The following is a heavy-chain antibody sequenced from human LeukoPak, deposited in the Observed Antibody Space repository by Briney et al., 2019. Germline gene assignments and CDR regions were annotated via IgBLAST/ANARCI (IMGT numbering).Heavy chain of an antibody. CDR3: ARDRYSNWFDP. CDR1: GFTFSSYW. D-gene: IGHD5-12*01. Sequence: GGSLRLSCAASGFTFSSYWMHWVRQAPGKGLVWVSRINSDGSSTSYADSVKGRFTISRDNAKNTLYLQMYSLRAEDMAVYYCARDRYSNWFDPWGQGTLVTVSS. J-gene: IGHJ5*02. CDR2: INSDGSST. V-gene: IGHV3-74*01.